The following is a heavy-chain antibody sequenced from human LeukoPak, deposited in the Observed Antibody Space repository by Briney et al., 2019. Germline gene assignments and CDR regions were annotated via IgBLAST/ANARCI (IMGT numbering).Heavy chain of an antibody. Sequence: LPGGSLRLSCAASGFTFSNSAMNWVRRAPGKGLEWVSAISGSGGSTYYADSVKGRFSISRDSSKNTLYLRMNSLRAEDSAIYYCAKDSRSSSSNPDYWGQGTLVTVSS. J-gene: IGHJ4*02. CDR2: ISGSGGST. D-gene: IGHD6-6*01. CDR1: GFTFSNSA. V-gene: IGHV3-23*01. CDR3: AKDSRSSSSNPDY.